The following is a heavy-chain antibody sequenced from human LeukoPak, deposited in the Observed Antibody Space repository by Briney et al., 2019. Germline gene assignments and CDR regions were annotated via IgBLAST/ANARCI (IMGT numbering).Heavy chain of an antibody. D-gene: IGHD6-19*01. CDR2: INPSGGST. CDR3: ARDFQWLIRGWFDP. J-gene: IGHJ5*02. CDR1: GYIFTSYY. V-gene: IGHV1-46*01. Sequence: ASVKVSCKASGYIFTSYYMHWVRQAPGQGLEWMGIINPSGGSTSYAQKFRDRVTMTRDTSTSTVYMELSSLRSEDTAVYYCARDFQWLIRGWFDPWGQGTLVTVSS.